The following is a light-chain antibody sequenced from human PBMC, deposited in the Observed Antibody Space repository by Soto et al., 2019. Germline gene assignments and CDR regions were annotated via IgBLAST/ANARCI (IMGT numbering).Light chain of an antibody. CDR1: QSISSW. CDR3: QQYNSYEYT. J-gene: IGKJ2*01. Sequence: DIQMTQSPSTLSASVGDRVTITCRASQSISSWLAWYQQKPGKAPKLLIYDASSLVSGVPSRFSGSGSGTEFTLTISSLQPDDFATYYCQQYNSYEYTFGQGTKLEIK. CDR2: DAS. V-gene: IGKV1-5*01.